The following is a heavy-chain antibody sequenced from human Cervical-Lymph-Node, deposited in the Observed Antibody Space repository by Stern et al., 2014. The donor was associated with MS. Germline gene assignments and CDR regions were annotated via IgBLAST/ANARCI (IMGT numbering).Heavy chain of an antibody. V-gene: IGHV3-21*01. CDR2: ISSSSSYI. Sequence: EVQLVESGGGLVKPGGSLRISCAASGFTFSSYSLNWVRQAPGKGLEWVSSISSSSSYIYYADSVKGRFTISRDNAQYSLYLHMNSLRAEDTAVYYCASFRYTISDSSLSYLGQGTLVTVSS. CDR3: ASFRYTISDSSLSY. CDR1: GFTFSSYS. D-gene: IGHD3-22*01. J-gene: IGHJ4*02.